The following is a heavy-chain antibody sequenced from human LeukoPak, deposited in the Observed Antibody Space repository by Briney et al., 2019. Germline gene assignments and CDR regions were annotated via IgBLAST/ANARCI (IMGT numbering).Heavy chain of an antibody. CDR2: INPNSGGT. D-gene: IGHD4-17*01. CDR1: GYTFTGYY. V-gene: IGHV1-2*06. J-gene: IGHJ4*02. CDR3: ARGRGDYAYFY. Sequence: GASAKVSCTASGYTFTGYYMHWVRQAPGQGLEWMGRINPNSGGTNYAQKFQGRVTMTRDTSISTAYMELSRLRSDDTAVYYCARGRGDYAYFYWGQGTLVTVSS.